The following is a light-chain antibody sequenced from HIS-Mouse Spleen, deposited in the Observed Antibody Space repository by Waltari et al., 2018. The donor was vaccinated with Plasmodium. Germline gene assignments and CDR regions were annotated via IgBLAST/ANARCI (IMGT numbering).Light chain of an antibody. CDR2: GAS. CDR1: QSVSSSY. J-gene: IGKJ2*01. V-gene: IGKV3-20*01. Sequence: EIVLTQSPGTLSLSSGERATLSCRASQSVSSSYLAWYQQKLGQAPRLLIYGASSRATGIPDRFSGSGSGTDFTLTISRLEPEDFAVYYCQQYGSSPYTFGQGTKLEI. CDR3: QQYGSSPYT.